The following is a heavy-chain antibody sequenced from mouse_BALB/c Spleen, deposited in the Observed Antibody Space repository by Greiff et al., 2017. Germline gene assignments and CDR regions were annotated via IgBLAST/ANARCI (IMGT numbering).Heavy chain of an antibody. V-gene: IGHV14-3*02. CDR3: ARWGGYSWFAY. J-gene: IGHJ3*01. CDR1: GFNIKDTY. Sequence: LVESGAELVKPGASVKLSCTASGFNIKDTYMHWVKQRPEQGLEWIGRIDPANGNTKYDPKFQGKATITADTSSNTAYLQLSSLTSEDTAVYYCARWGGYSWFAYWGQGTLVTVSA. D-gene: IGHD2-3*01. CDR2: IDPANGNT.